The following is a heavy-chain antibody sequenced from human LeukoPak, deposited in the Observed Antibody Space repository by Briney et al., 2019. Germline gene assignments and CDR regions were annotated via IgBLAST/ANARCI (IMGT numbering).Heavy chain of an antibody. J-gene: IGHJ3*02. V-gene: IGHV3-53*01. CDR2: IYSGGGT. D-gene: IGHD3-16*01. CDR1: GFTVSNTY. CDR3: ARDANYHDSDAYYDALDI. Sequence: PGGSLRLSCAASGFTVSNTYMSWVRQAPGKGLEWVSLIYSGGGTYSADSVKGRFTISRDISKNTLYLQMNSLRAEDTAVYYCARDANYHDSDAYYDALDIWGQGTLVTVSS.